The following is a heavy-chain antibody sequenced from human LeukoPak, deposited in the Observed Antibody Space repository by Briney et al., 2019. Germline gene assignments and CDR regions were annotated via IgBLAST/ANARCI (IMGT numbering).Heavy chain of an antibody. CDR1: GFTFSTYA. CDR2: VSYDGSNK. V-gene: IGHV3-30*04. J-gene: IGHJ4*02. D-gene: IGHD2-15*01. Sequence: GGSLRLSCAASGFTFSTYAMHWVRQAPGKGLEWVAIVSYDGSNKYYADSVRGRFTIYRDNSKNTLYLQMNSLRPEDTSMYYWARETLRNFDYWGRGTLVTVSS. CDR3: ARETLRNFDY.